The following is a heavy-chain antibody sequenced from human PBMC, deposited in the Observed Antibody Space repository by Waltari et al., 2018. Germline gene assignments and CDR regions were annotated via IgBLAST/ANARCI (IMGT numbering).Heavy chain of an antibody. V-gene: IGHV3-53*01. D-gene: IGHD2-15*01. J-gene: IGHJ5*02. CDR3: ARESGIDRGFDP. Sequence: VQLVESGGGLIQPGGSLRLSCAASGFTVSSNYMSWVRQAPGKGLEWVSVIYSGGSTYYTDSVKGRFTISRDNSKNTLYLQMNSRRAEDTAVYYCARESGIDRGFDPWGQGTLVTVSS. CDR2: IYSGGST. CDR1: GFTVSSNY.